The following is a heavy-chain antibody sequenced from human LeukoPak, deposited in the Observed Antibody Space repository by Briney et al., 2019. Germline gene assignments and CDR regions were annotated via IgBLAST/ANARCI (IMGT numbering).Heavy chain of an antibody. CDR3: ARERSTYDSTDY. Sequence: PSETLSLTCTVSGYSISSGYYWGWIRQPPAKGLEWIGSIYHSGSTYYNPSLKSRVTISVDTSKNQFSLKLSSVTAADTAVYYCARERSTYDSTDYWGQGTLVTVSS. CDR2: IYHSGST. CDR1: GYSISSGYY. J-gene: IGHJ4*02. V-gene: IGHV4-38-2*02. D-gene: IGHD3-22*01.